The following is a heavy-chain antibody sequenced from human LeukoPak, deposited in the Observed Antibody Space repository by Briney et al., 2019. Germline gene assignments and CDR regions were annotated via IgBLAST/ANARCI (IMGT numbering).Heavy chain of an antibody. J-gene: IGHJ3*02. CDR3: ARGGGDSSGYYTHDAFDI. CDR1: GGSTSSDY. Sequence: SETLSLTCTVSGGSTSSDYWSWIRQSPGKGLEWVGYVYNSGDTGKNPSLKSRVTILLDTSKNQFSLKLSSVTAADTAVYYCARGGGDSSGYYTHDAFDIWGQGTMVTVSS. CDR2: VYNSGDT. D-gene: IGHD3-22*01. V-gene: IGHV4-59*12.